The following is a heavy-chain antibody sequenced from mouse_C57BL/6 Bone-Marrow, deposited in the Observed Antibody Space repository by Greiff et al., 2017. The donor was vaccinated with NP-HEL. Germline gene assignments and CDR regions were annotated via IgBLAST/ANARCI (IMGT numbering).Heavy chain of an antibody. CDR2: INPNYGTT. Sequence: EVQLVESGPELVKPGASVKISCKASGYSFTDYNMNWVKQSNGKSLEWIGVINPNYGTTSYNQKFKGKATLTVDQSSSTAYMQLNNLTSEDSAVYYCAREGRLIRGNYFDYWGQGTTLTVSS. CDR1: GYSFTDYN. D-gene: IGHD3-2*02. J-gene: IGHJ2*01. CDR3: AREGRLIRGNYFDY. V-gene: IGHV1-39*01.